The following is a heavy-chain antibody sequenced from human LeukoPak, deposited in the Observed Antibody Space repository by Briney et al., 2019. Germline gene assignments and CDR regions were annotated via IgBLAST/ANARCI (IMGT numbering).Heavy chain of an antibody. D-gene: IGHD1-26*01. Sequence: PSETLSLTCTVSGGSISSYYWTWLRQPAGKGLKWIGRIYPSGSTNYNPSLKSRVTMSVDTSKNQFSLKLSSVTAADTAVYYCARENSGSYREFDYWGQGTLVTVSS. CDR2: IYPSGST. V-gene: IGHV4-4*07. CDR3: ARENSGSYREFDY. J-gene: IGHJ4*02. CDR1: GGSISSYY.